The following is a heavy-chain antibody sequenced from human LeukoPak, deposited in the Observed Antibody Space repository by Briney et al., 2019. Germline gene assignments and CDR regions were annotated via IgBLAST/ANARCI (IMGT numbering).Heavy chain of an antibody. CDR3: ARGEPYYDFWSGYPFDY. J-gene: IGHJ4*02. CDR1: GGSISSYY. CDR2: IYYSGST. Sequence: SETLSLTCTVSGGSISSYYWSWIRQPPGKGLEWIGYIYYSGSTKYNPSLKSRVIMSVDTSKNQFSLKLSSVTAADTAVYYCARGEPYYDFWSGYPFDYWGQGTLVTVSS. D-gene: IGHD3-3*01. V-gene: IGHV4-59*01.